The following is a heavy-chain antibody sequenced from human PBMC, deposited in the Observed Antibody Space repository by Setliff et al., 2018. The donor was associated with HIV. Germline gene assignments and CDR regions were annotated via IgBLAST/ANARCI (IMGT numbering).Heavy chain of an antibody. Sequence: SETLSLTCTVSGGSIRTGTHYWGWIRQPPGKGLEWIGSIYYDGRTFYKPSLERRLTISVDTSKNQFSLRLNSVTAADTAVYFCARGGAVSADFDSWGQGTLVTVS. V-gene: IGHV4-39*07. CDR3: ARGGAVSADFDS. CDR1: GGSIRTGTHY. D-gene: IGHD3-16*01. J-gene: IGHJ4*02. CDR2: IYYDGRT.